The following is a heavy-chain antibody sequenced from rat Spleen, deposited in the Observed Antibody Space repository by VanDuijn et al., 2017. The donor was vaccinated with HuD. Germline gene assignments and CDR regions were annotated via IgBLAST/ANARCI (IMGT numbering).Heavy chain of an antibody. V-gene: IGHV5-19*01. J-gene: IGHJ2*01. D-gene: IGHD1-12*02. CDR3: TREGYDGTSSGFDY. Sequence: EVQLVESGGGLVQPGRSLKLSCAASGFTFTNYAMHWIRQAPTKGLEWVASISPSGGASYYRDSVKGRFTISRDNAKTTLYLQMNGLKSEDSATYYCTREGYDGTSSGFDYWGQGVMVTVSS. CDR2: ISPSGGAS. CDR1: GFTFTNYA.